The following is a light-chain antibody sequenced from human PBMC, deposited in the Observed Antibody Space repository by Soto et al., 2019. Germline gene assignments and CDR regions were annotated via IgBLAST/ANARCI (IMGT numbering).Light chain of an antibody. CDR1: QGIDNN. CDR2: AAS. J-gene: IGKJ5*01. CDR3: QQSYSTLPIT. V-gene: IGKV1-9*01. Sequence: IQLTQSPSSLSASVGDRVTITCRASQGIDNNLAWYQQKPGTAPKLLIYAASTLQSGVPSRFSGRGSGTDFTLTISRLQPEDFATYYCQQSYSTLPITFGQGTRLEIK.